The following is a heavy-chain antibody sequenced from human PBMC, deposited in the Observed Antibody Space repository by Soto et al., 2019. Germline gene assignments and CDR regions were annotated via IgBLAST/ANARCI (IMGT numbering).Heavy chain of an antibody. D-gene: IGHD3-9*01. V-gene: IGHV4-34*01. CDR3: ASQGLSYFDGSPTPRSDMDV. CDR1: GGSFSGYY. Sequence: QVQLQQWGAGLFEPSETLSLTCAVYGGSFSGYYWSWIRQPPGKGLEWIGEINHSGNTNYNPSLKSRVTRSVDKSDNQFSLKLSSVTAADTAVYYCASQGLSYFDGSPTPRSDMDVWGKETTLPVSS. CDR2: INHSGNT. J-gene: IGHJ6*03.